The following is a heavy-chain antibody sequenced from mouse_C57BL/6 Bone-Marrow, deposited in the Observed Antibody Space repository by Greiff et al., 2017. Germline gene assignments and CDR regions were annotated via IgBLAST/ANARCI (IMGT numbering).Heavy chain of an antibody. V-gene: IGHV14-4*01. CDR3: TTDDYDKMAWFAY. CDR1: GFNIKDDY. J-gene: IGHJ3*01. Sequence: VQLKESGAELVRPGASVKLSCTASGFNIKDDYMHWVKQRPEQGLEWIGWIDPENGDTEYASKFQGKAPITADTSSNTAYLQLSSRTSEDTAVYYCTTDDYDKMAWFAYWGQGTLVTVSA. D-gene: IGHD2-4*01. CDR2: IDPENGDT.